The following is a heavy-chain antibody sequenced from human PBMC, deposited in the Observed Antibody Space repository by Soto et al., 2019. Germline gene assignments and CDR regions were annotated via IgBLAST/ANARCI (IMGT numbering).Heavy chain of an antibody. D-gene: IGHD3-10*01. CDR3: ARIYHPELGVYYFDF. J-gene: IGHJ4*02. Sequence: QVTLKESGPVLVKPTETLTLTCTVSGFSLSNANVGVTWIRQPPGKALEWLAHIFSDDEKSSNPSLKRKVTISKVTSESQVVLTMTNMDPVDTATYYCARIYHPELGVYYFDFWGQGALVTVSS. CDR2: IFSDDEK. CDR1: GFSLSNANVG. V-gene: IGHV2-26*01.